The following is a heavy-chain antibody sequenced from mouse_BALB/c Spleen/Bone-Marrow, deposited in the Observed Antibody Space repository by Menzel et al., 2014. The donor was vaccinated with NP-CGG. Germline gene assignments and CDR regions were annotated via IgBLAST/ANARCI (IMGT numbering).Heavy chain of an antibody. CDR1: GFDSSGYW. J-gene: IGHJ4*01. V-gene: IGHV4-1*02. CDR3: ARLGYYGTMDY. Sequence: SGGGLVQPGGSLKLSCAASGFDSSGYWMSWVRQAPGKGLEWIGEINPDSSTINYTPSLKDKFIISRDNAKNTLYLQMSKVRSEDTALYYCARLGYYGTMDYWGQGTSVTVSS. CDR2: INPDSSTI. D-gene: IGHD1-1*01.